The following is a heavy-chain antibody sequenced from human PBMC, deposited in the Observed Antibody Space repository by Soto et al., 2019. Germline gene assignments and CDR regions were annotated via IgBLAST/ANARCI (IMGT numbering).Heavy chain of an antibody. CDR1: GFTFSSYG. Sequence: QVQLVESGGGVVQPGRSLRLSCAASGFTFSSYGMHWVRQAPGKGLEWVAVISYDGSNKYYADSVKGRFTISRDNSKNQLNLQMNRLSAEGTAVDYCDKDAAGRGDQILKGVYYYGMDVWGQGTTVTVSS. D-gene: IGHD2-21*02. CDR3: DKDAAGRGDQILKGVYYYGMDV. J-gene: IGHJ6*02. V-gene: IGHV3-30*18. CDR2: ISYDGSNK.